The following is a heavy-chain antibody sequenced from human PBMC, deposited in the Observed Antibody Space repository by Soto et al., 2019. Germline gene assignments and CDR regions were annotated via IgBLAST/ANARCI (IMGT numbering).Heavy chain of an antibody. Sequence: QVQLQESGPGLVKPSQTLSLTCTVSGGSISSGDYYWSWIRQPPGKGLEWIGYIYYSGSTYYNLSLKSRVTISVDTSKNQFSLKLSSVTAADTAVYYCARVGLTTVTTYYYYYGMDVWGQGTTVTVSS. J-gene: IGHJ6*02. V-gene: IGHV4-30-4*01. CDR3: ARVGLTTVTTYYYYYGMDV. D-gene: IGHD4-17*01. CDR2: IYYSGST. CDR1: GGSISSGDYY.